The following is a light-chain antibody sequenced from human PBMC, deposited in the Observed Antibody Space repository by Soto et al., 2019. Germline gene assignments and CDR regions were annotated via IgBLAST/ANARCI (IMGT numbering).Light chain of an antibody. Sequence: DIDFGHSPSFLAASVGDRVTITCRASQGISSYLAWYQQKPGKAPKLLIYAASTLQSGVPSRFSGSGSGTEFTLTISSLQPEDFATYYCQQLNSYPRTFGQGTKVDIK. V-gene: IGKV1-9*01. J-gene: IGKJ1*01. CDR2: AAS. CDR1: QGISSY. CDR3: QQLNSYPRT.